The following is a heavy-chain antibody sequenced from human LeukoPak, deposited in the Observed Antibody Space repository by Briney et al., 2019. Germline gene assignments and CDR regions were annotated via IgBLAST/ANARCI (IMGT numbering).Heavy chain of an antibody. D-gene: IGHD3-10*01. CDR3: ARERGRGDAFDI. Sequence: GGSLRLSCAASGFTFSSYSMNWVHQAPGKGLEWVSSISSSSSYIYYADSVKGRFTISRDNAKNSLYLQMNSLRAEDTAVYYCARERGRGDAFDIWGQGTMVTVSS. CDR1: GFTFSSYS. V-gene: IGHV3-21*01. CDR2: ISSSSSYI. J-gene: IGHJ3*02.